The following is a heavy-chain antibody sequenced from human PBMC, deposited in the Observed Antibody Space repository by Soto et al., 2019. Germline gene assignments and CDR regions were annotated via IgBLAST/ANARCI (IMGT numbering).Heavy chain of an antibody. D-gene: IGHD2-2*01. Sequence: QVQLQESGPGLVKPSQTLSLTCTVSGGSISSGDYYWSWIRQPPGKGLEWIGYTYYSGTTYYNPSLKSRLTISLDTSKNQFSLKLSSVTAADTAVYYCAGTYVPATILVYYFYGMGVWGQGTTVTVSS. J-gene: IGHJ6*02. CDR1: GGSISSGDYY. CDR2: TYYSGTT. V-gene: IGHV4-30-4*01. CDR3: AGTYVPATILVYYFYGMGV.